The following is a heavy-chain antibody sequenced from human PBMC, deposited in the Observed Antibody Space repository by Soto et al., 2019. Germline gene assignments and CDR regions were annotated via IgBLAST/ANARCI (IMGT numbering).Heavy chain of an antibody. D-gene: IGHD2-15*01. CDR2: IKYDESST. Sequence: EVQLVESGGGLVQPGGSLRLSCAASGFNFRNYWMHWVRQAPGKGLVWVSRIKYDESSTDYADSVYGRFIISRDNAKNTVYMPMNSLRSEDRAVYYCARGGGVAYYLATWGQGTLVTVSS. CDR1: GFNFRNYW. CDR3: ARGGGVAYYLAT. J-gene: IGHJ4*02. V-gene: IGHV3-74*01.